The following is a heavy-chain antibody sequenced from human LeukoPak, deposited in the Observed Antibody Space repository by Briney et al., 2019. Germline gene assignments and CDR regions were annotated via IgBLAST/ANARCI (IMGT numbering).Heavy chain of an antibody. CDR2: VIPILTTT. Sequence: SVKVSCKASGGILSLYAVRWVCLAPGQGLEWMGTVIPILTTTNYAQKFQGRVTITTDESTSTAYMELSRLTSDDTAVYYCATDAVSVAAVTLDDWGQGTLVTVSS. D-gene: IGHD5/OR15-5a*01. J-gene: IGHJ4*02. CDR1: GGILSLYA. CDR3: ATDAVSVAAVTLDD. V-gene: IGHV1-69*11.